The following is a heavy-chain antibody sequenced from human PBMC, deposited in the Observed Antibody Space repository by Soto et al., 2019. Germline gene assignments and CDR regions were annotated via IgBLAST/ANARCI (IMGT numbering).Heavy chain of an antibody. CDR1: GYTFAIYY. D-gene: IGHD2-15*01. J-gene: IGHJ3*02. CDR3: ARDVVSTTGWAFDI. Sequence: QVQLVQSGTEVKKPGASVKVSCKTSGYTFAIYYIHCVRQAPGQGLEWMGIINPSGGGTNYAQKFQGRVTMTRDTSTSTLYMELSSLRSEDTAVYYCARDVVSTTGWAFDIWGQGTVVTVSS. CDR2: INPSGGGT. V-gene: IGHV1-46*03.